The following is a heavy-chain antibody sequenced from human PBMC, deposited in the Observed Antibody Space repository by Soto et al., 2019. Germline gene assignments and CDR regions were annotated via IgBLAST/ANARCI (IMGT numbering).Heavy chain of an antibody. CDR2: IYWDNDK. CDR1: GFSLSGHGVG. CDR3: AHSGLWFGTDYYYGIDV. Sequence: QITLKESGPPLVKPTQTLTLTCTFSGFSLSGHGVGVGWIRQPPGKALEWLAFIYWDNDKRYSPSLKNRLTITKDTSRNQVVLTMTNMDPVDSGTYYCAHSGLWFGTDYYYGIDVWGQGTTVTVSS. J-gene: IGHJ6*02. D-gene: IGHD3-10*01. V-gene: IGHV2-5*02.